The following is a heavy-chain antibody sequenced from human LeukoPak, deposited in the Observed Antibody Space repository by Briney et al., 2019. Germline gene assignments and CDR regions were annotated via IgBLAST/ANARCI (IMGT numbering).Heavy chain of an antibody. CDR3: AKDGNYYYYMDV. D-gene: IGHD1-26*01. CDR1: GFTFSSYA. CDR2: ISYDGSNK. Sequence: GGSLRLSCAASGFTFSSYAMHWVRQAPGKGLEWVAVISYDGSNKYYADFVKGRFTISRDNSKNTLYLQMNSLRAEDTAVYYCAKDGNYYYYMDVWGKGTTVTISS. J-gene: IGHJ6*03. V-gene: IGHV3-30*04.